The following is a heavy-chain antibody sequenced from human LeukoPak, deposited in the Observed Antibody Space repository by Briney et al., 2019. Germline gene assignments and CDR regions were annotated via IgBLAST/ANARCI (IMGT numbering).Heavy chain of an antibody. CDR1: GFTFSSYW. CDR2: IKQDGSEK. CDR3: ARGGYDILTGELTYFDY. V-gene: IGHV3-7*01. Sequence: GGSLRLSCAASGFTFSSYWMSWVRQAPGKGLEWVANIKQDGSEKYYVDSVKVRFTISRDNAKNSLYLQMNSLRAEDTAVYYCARGGYDILTGELTYFDYWGQGTLVTVSS. D-gene: IGHD3-9*01. J-gene: IGHJ4*02.